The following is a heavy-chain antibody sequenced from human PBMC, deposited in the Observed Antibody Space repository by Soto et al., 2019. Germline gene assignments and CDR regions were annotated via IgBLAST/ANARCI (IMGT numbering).Heavy chain of an antibody. CDR3: ARSPDTYYDFWSGSRYYYGMDV. CDR1: GFTFSSYA. Sequence: QVQLVESGGGVVQPGRSLRLSCAASGFTFSSYAMHWVRQAPGKGLEWVAVISYDGSNKYYADSVKGRFTISRDNSKNTLYLQMNSLRTEDTAIYYCARSPDTYYDFWSGSRYYYGMDVWGQGTTVTVSS. CDR2: ISYDGSNK. J-gene: IGHJ6*02. D-gene: IGHD3-3*01. V-gene: IGHV3-30-3*01.